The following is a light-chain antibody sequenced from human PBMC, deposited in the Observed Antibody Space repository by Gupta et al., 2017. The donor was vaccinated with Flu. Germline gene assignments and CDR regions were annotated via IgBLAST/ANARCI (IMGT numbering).Light chain of an antibody. CDR3: SSDTGTKSYV. CDR1: SSDVGGYNS. Sequence: QSDSTQPPPASVSPAPSVSISSTETSSDVGGYNSVSWYQQHPGKAPKLMIYDVTKRPSGVPYRFSGSKSGNTASLTVSGLQAKNEADYYYSSDTGTKSYVFGTGTKVSVL. CDR2: DVT. J-gene: IGLJ1*01. V-gene: IGLV2-8*01.